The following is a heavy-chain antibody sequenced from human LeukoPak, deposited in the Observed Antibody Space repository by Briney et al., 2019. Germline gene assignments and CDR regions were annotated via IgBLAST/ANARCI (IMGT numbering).Heavy chain of an antibody. CDR3: ARHVRGSGDYVWGSYRYFDY. V-gene: IGHV5-51*01. CDR2: IYPGDSDT. D-gene: IGHD3-16*02. CDR1: GYSFTSYW. J-gene: IGHJ4*02. Sequence: GESLKISCKGSGYSFTSYWIGWVRQMPGKGLEWMGIIYPGDSDTRYSPSFQGQVTISADKSISTAYLQWSSLKASDTAMYYCARHVRGSGDYVWGSYRYFDYWGQGTLVTASS.